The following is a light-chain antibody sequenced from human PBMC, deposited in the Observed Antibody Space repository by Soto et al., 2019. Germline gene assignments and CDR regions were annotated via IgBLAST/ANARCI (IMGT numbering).Light chain of an antibody. Sequence: QSALAQPPSVSGSPAQSVTIPCTGTSTDFVSYNRVSWYQQPPGTAPKLIIYEASNRPSGVPDRFSGSKSGNTASLTISGLQAADEADYYCSLYTSENTYVFGTGTKVTV. J-gene: IGLJ1*01. V-gene: IGLV2-18*01. CDR2: EAS. CDR3: SLYTSENTYV. CDR1: STDFVSYNR.